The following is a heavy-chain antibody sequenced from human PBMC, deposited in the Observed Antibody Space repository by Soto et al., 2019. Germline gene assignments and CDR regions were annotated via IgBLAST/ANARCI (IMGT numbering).Heavy chain of an antibody. CDR1: GFIFRNHG. Sequence: EVQLVESGGGLVKPGGSLRLSCVGSGFIFRNHGMNWVRQAPGKGLEWVSSISSSSNYVHYVDSVKGRFTISRDNDENSLFLQMNSLRAEDTAVYFCARVGRLYDPLDYRGQGTLVTVSS. CDR3: ARVGRLYDPLDY. D-gene: IGHD2-2*02. J-gene: IGHJ4*02. V-gene: IGHV3-21*02. CDR2: ISSSSNYV.